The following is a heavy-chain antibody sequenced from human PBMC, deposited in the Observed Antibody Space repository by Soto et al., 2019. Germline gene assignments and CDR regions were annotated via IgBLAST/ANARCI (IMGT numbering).Heavy chain of an antibody. J-gene: IGHJ3*02. D-gene: IGHD3-16*01. CDR1: GFTFSSYA. V-gene: IGHV3-30-3*01. CDR2: ISYDGSNK. Sequence: GGSLRLSCAASGFTFSSYAMHWVRQAPGKGLEWVAVISYDGSNKYYADSVKGRFTISRDNSKNTLYLQMNSLRAEDTAVYYCARDLQGGSRHDAFDIWGQGTMVTVSS. CDR3: ARDLQGGSRHDAFDI.